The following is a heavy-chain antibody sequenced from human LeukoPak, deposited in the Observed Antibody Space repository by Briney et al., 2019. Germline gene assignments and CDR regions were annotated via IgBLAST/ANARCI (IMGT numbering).Heavy chain of an antibody. CDR1: GFTFSSYA. J-gene: IGHJ5*02. D-gene: IGHD2-2*02. CDR2: ISGSGGST. CDR3: ASDLGTFVVVPAAIDNWFDP. Sequence: GGSLRLSCAASGFTFSSYAMSWVRQAPGKGLEWVSAISGSGGSTYYADSVKGRFTISRDNSKNTLYLQMNSLRAEDTAVYYCASDLGTFVVVPAAIDNWFDPWGQGTLSPSPQ. V-gene: IGHV3-23*01.